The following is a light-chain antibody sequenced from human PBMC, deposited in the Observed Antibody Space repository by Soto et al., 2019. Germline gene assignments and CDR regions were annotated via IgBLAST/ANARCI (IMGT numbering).Light chain of an antibody. CDR2: DTS. V-gene: IGKV3-20*01. CDR1: QSLTNSF. CDR3: QQYGTSEII. J-gene: IGKJ5*01. Sequence: EFVLTQSPGTLSLSPGERATLSCRASQSLTNSFIAWYQQRPGQAHRLLIYDTSSRASGIPDRFSGSGSGTDFTLTISRLETEDFAVFYCQQYGTSEIIVGQGTRLEIK.